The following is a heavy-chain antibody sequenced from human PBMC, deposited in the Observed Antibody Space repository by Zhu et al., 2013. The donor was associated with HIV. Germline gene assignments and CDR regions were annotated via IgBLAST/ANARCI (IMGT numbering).Heavy chain of an antibody. V-gene: IGHV1-2*02. CDR3: ARDPPRLQTPSRDFDY. J-gene: IGHJ4*02. CDR2: INPNSGGT. Sequence: QVQLVQSGAEVKKPGASVKVSCKASGYTFTGYYMHWVRQAPGQGLEWMGWINPNSGGTNYAQKFQGRVTMTRDTSISTAYMELSRLRSDDTAVYYCARDPPRLQTPSRDFDYWGQGTLVTVSS. CDR1: GYTFTGYY. D-gene: IGHD4-4*01.